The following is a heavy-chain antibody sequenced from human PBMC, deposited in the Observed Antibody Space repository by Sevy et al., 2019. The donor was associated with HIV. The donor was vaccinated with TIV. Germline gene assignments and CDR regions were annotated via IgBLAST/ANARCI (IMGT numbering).Heavy chain of an antibody. CDR3: VRSFTTHDY. J-gene: IGHJ4*02. V-gene: IGHV3-48*01. CDR1: GFTFSTYG. D-gene: IGHD1-1*01. CDR2: ISSNGNTI. Sequence: GGSLRLSCAASGFTFSTYGMNWVRQAPGQGLEWVSYISSNGNTIYYADSVKGRFTVSRDNAKNSVYLQMNSLRVEDTAVYYCVRSFTTHDYWGQGTLVTVSS.